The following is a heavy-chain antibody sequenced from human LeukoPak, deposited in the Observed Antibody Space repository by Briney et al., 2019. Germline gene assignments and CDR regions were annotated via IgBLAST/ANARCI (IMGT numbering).Heavy chain of an antibody. CDR3: ARGGTTQLLELDY. CDR2: INAGNGNT. Sequence: ASVTVSCKASAYTFTSYALHWVRQATGQRLGWMGWINAGNGNTKYSQMFQRRVTITRDTSASTAYMELSSLRSEDTAVYYCARGGTTQLLELDYWGQGTLVTVSS. J-gene: IGHJ4*02. CDR1: AYTFTSYA. D-gene: IGHD1-1*01. V-gene: IGHV1-3*01.